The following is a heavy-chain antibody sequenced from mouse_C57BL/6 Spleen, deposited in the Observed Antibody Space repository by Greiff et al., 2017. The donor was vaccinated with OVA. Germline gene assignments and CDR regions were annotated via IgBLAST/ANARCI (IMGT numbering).Heavy chain of an antibody. D-gene: IGHD2-4*01. V-gene: IGHV5-4*01. J-gene: IGHJ4*01. CDR2: ISDGGSYT. CDR1: GFTFSSYA. CDR3: ARDLDYVYAMDY. Sequence: EVKLMESGGGLVKPGGSLKLSCAASGFTFSSYAMSWVRQTPEKRLEWVATISDGGSYTYYPDNVKGRFTISRDNAKNNLYLQMSHLKSEDTAMYYCARDLDYVYAMDYWGQGTSVTVSS.